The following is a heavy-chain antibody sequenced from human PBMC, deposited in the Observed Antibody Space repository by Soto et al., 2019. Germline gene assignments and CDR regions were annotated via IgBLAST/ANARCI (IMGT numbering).Heavy chain of an antibody. Sequence: ASVKVSCKASGGTFSSYAISWVRQAPGQGLEWMGGIIPIFGTANYAQKFQGRVTITADESTSTAYMELSSLRSEDTAVYYCARESEDYGAVRAYWGQGTLVTVSS. V-gene: IGHV1-69*13. CDR3: ARESEDYGAVRAY. D-gene: IGHD4-17*01. CDR2: IIPIFGTA. CDR1: GGTFSSYA. J-gene: IGHJ4*02.